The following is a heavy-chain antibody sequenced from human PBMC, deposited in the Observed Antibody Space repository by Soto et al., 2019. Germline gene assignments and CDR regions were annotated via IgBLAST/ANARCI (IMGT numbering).Heavy chain of an antibody. J-gene: IGHJ6*02. D-gene: IGHD3-3*01. CDR1: GYTFTSYG. Sequence: GASVKVSCKASGYTFTSYGISWVRQAPGQGLEWMGWISAYNGNTNYAQKLQGRVTMTTDTSTSTAYMELRSLRSDDTAVYYCARLMAYDFWSGYLPLLNRYGMDVWGQGTTVTVSS. CDR3: ARLMAYDFWSGYLPLLNRYGMDV. V-gene: IGHV1-18*01. CDR2: ISAYNGNT.